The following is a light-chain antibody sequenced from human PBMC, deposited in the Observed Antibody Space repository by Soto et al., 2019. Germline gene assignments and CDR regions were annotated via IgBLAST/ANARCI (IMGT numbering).Light chain of an antibody. CDR2: GTS. J-gene: IGKJ3*01. CDR1: QSVRNNY. Sequence: EIVLTQSPGTLSLSPGERATLSCRASQSVRNNYLAWYQQQPGQAPRLLIYGTSTRDTCLPDRFSGSGSWTDVPLTISRLEPEDVAVYYCQRYGSSYTFGAGTKVEIK. CDR3: QRYGSSYT. V-gene: IGKV3-20*01.